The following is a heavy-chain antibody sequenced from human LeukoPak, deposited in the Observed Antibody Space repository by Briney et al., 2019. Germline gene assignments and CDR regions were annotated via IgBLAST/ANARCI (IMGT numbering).Heavy chain of an antibody. D-gene: IGHD1-26*01. CDR3: ARSVAPEWETRDYFDY. CDR1: GSSFTSYW. V-gene: IGHV5-51*01. Sequence: GGSLQISCQGSGSSFTSYWIGWGRQLPGKGLEWMGIIYPGDSDTRYSPSFQGQVTISADKSISTAYLQWSSLKASDTAMYYCARSVAPEWETRDYFDYWGQGTLVTVSS. CDR2: IYPGDSDT. J-gene: IGHJ4*02.